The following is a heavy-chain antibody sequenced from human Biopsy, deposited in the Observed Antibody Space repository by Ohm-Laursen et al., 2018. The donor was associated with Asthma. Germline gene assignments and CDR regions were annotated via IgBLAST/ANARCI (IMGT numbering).Heavy chain of an antibody. CDR3: ASVLESSSWSPFYFFTLDV. D-gene: IGHD6-13*01. Sequence: SLRLSCTASGFSFGDYFMTWVRQAPGKGLEWVASISSSGSTKYPSESVLGRCTISRDNTQKSMSLELRSLRVEDTAIYYCASVLESSSWSPFYFFTLDVWGQGTPVAVSS. V-gene: IGHV3-11*01. CDR2: ISSSGSTK. J-gene: IGHJ6*02. CDR1: GFSFGDYF.